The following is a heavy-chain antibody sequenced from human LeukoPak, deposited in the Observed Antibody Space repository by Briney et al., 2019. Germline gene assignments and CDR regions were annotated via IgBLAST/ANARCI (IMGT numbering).Heavy chain of an antibody. Sequence: SQTLSLTCAVSGGSLSSGGYSWSWIRQPPGKGLEWIGYIYHSGSTYYNPSLKSRVTISVDRSKNRFSLKLSSVTAADTAVYYCARGVGGSGYTGAFDIWGQGTMVTVSS. V-gene: IGHV4-30-2*01. CDR2: IYHSGST. D-gene: IGHD3-22*01. J-gene: IGHJ3*02. CDR1: GGSLSSGGYS. CDR3: ARGVGGSGYTGAFDI.